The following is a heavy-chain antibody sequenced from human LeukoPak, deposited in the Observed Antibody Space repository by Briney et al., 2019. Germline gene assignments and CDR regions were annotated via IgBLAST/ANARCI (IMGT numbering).Heavy chain of an antibody. J-gene: IGHJ3*02. Sequence: ASVKVSCKASGYTFTSYGISWVRQAPGQGLEWMGWISAYNGNTNYAQKLQGRVTMTTDTSTSTAYMELRSLRSDDTAVYYCARDSTQYNPVKYCSSTSCLDAFDIWGQGTMVTVSS. CDR2: ISAYNGNT. CDR3: ARDSTQYNPVKYCSSTSCLDAFDI. D-gene: IGHD2-2*01. CDR1: GYTFTSYG. V-gene: IGHV1-18*01.